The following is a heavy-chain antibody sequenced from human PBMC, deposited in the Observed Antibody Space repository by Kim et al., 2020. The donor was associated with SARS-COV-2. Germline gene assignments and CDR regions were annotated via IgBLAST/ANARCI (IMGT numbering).Heavy chain of an antibody. CDR3: ARVMVRGPYSDAFDI. D-gene: IGHD3-10*01. V-gene: IGHV1-69*13. J-gene: IGHJ3*02. CDR2: IIPIFGTA. CDR1: GGTFSSYA. Sequence: SVKVSCKASGGTFSSYAISWVRQAPGQGLEWMGGIIPIFGTANYAQKFQGRVTITADESTSTAYMELSSLRSEDTAVYYCARVMVRGPYSDAFDIWGQGTMVTVSS.